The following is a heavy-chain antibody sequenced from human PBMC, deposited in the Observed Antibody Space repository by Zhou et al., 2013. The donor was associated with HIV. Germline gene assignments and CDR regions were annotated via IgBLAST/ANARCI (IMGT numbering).Heavy chain of an antibody. Sequence: QVQLVQSGAEVKKPGSSVKVSCKASGGTFSSYAISWVRQAPGQGLEWMGGIIPVFGTPKHAQKFQARVTITADESTSTAYMELSSLRSEDTAVYYCARVVGDTQNVVATIGGGFDYWGQGTLVTVSS. CDR2: IIPVFGTP. CDR1: GGTFSSYA. J-gene: IGHJ4*02. D-gene: IGHD5-12*01. V-gene: IGHV1-69*12. CDR3: ARVVGDTQNVVATIGGGFDY.